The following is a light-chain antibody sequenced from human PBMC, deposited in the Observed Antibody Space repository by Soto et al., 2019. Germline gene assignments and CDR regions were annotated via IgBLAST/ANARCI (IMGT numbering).Light chain of an antibody. J-gene: IGKJ1*01. CDR2: GAS. Sequence: EIVLTQSPGTLSLSPGERATLSCRASQSVSSNYLAWYQQKPGQAPRPLIYGASSRATGIQDRFSGSGAGTDFILNISRVESEDFAVYCCMQYGSLPWTFGQGTKVEVK. CDR3: MQYGSLPWT. V-gene: IGKV3-20*01. CDR1: QSVSSNY.